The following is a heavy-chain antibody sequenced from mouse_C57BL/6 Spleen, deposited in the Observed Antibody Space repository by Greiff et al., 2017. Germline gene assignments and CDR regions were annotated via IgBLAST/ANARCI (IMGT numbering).Heavy chain of an antibody. CDR3: ARGTGYFDY. D-gene: IGHD4-1*01. Sequence: VQLQQPGAELLKPGASVKMSCKASGYTFTSYWITWVKLRPGQGLEWIGDIYPGSGSTNYNEKFKSKATLTVDTSSSTAYMQLSSLTSEDSAVYYCARGTGYFDYSGQGTTLTVSS. V-gene: IGHV1-55*01. CDR2: IYPGSGST. CDR1: GYTFTSYW. J-gene: IGHJ2*01.